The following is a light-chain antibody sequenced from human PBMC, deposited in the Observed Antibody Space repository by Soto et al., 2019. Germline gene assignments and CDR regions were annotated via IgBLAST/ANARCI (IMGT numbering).Light chain of an antibody. CDR3: QKYNDAPRT. J-gene: IGKJ3*01. CDR1: QGISNY. Sequence: DIEMTQSPSSLSASVGDRVTITCRASQGISNYLAWYQQKPEKVPKLLIYAASTLQSGVPSLFSGSGSGTDFNLTISSLQPEDVATYYCQKYNDAPRTFGPGIKVDIK. CDR2: AAS. V-gene: IGKV1-27*01.